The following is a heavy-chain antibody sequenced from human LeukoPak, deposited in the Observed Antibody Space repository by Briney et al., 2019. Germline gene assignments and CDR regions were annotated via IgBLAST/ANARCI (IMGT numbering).Heavy chain of an antibody. V-gene: IGHV3-21*01. CDR1: GFTFSSYS. CDR2: ISSSSSYI. J-gene: IGHJ3*02. CDR3: ARALVVSDAFDI. D-gene: IGHD6-6*01. Sequence: GGSLRLSCAASGFTFSSYSMNWVRQAPGKGLEWVSSISSSSSYIYYADSVKGRFTISRDNAKNSLYLQMNSLRAEDTAVYYCARALVVSDAFDIWGQGTMVTVSS.